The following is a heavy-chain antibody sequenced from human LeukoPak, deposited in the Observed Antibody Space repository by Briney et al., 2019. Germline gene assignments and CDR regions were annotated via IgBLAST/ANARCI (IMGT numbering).Heavy chain of an antibody. Sequence: GGSLRLSCAASGFTFSSYGMHWVCQAPGKGLEWVAFIRYDGSNKYYADSVKGRFTISRDNSKNTLYLQMNSLRAEDTAVYYCAKRGTVHVVDTAMAGGLSFDYWGQGTLVTVSS. D-gene: IGHD5-18*01. CDR3: AKRGTVHVVDTAMAGGLSFDY. CDR2: IRYDGSNK. V-gene: IGHV3-30*02. CDR1: GFTFSSYG. J-gene: IGHJ4*02.